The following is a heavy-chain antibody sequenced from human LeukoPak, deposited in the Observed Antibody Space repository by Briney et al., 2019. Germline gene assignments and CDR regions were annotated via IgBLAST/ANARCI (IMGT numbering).Heavy chain of an antibody. CDR1: GGSFSGYY. CDR3: ARHEGAVAASRLFDY. V-gene: IGHV4-34*01. Sequence: PSETLSLTCAVYGGSFSGYYWSWIRQPPGKGLEWIGEINHSGSTNYNPSLKSRVTISVDTSKNQFSLKLSSVTAADTAVYYCARHEGAVAASRLFDYWGQGTLVTVSS. CDR2: INHSGST. J-gene: IGHJ4*02. D-gene: IGHD2-15*01.